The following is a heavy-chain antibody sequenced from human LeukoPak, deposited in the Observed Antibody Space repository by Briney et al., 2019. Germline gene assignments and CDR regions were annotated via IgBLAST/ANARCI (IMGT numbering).Heavy chain of an antibody. CDR3: ARDGSGYCSGGSCYSAEYFQH. Sequence: GGSLRLSCAASGFTVSSNYMNWVRQAPGKGLEWVSVIYSDGSAYYADSVKGRFTIFRDNFKNTLYLQMNSLRAEDTAVYYCARDGSGYCSGGSCYSAEYFQHWGQGTLVTVSS. CDR2: IYSDGSA. V-gene: IGHV3-66*01. CDR1: GFTVSSNY. J-gene: IGHJ1*01. D-gene: IGHD2-15*01.